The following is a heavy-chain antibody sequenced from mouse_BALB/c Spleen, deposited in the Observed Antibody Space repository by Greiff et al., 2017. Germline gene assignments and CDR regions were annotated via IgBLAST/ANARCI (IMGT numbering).Heavy chain of an antibody. Sequence: EVQGVESGGGLVQPGGSRKLSCAASGFTFSSFGMHWVRQAPEKGLEWVAYISSGSSTIYYADTVKGRFTISRDNPKNTLFLQMTSLRSEDTAMYYCARSRWLLSAMDDWGQGTSVTVSS. CDR1: GFTFSSFG. CDR3: ARSRWLLSAMDD. CDR2: ISSGSSTI. D-gene: IGHD2-3*01. V-gene: IGHV5-17*02. J-gene: IGHJ4*01.